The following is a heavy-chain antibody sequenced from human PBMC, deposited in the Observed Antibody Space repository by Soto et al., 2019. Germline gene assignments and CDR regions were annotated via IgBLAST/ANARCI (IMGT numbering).Heavy chain of an antibody. Sequence: GQGLEWMGWINAGNGTTKYSQKFQGRVTITRDTSASTAYMELSSLRSEDTAMYYCARGVEPIDYWGQGTLVTVSS. CDR2: INAGNGTT. V-gene: IGHV1-3*01. CDR3: ARGVEPIDY. J-gene: IGHJ4*02.